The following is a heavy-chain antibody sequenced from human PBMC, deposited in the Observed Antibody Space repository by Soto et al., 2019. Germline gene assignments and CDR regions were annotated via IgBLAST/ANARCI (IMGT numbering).Heavy chain of an antibody. CDR1: GFTFSSYW. CDR2: INSDGSST. J-gene: IGHJ6*03. Sequence: GGSLRLSCAASGFTFSSYWMHWVRQAPGKGLVWVSRINSDGSSTSYADSVKGRFTISRDNAKNTLYLQMNSLRAEDTAVYYCARGLQLWLDPYYYYYYMDVWGKGTTVTVSS. V-gene: IGHV3-74*01. D-gene: IGHD5-18*01. CDR3: ARGLQLWLDPYYYYYYMDV.